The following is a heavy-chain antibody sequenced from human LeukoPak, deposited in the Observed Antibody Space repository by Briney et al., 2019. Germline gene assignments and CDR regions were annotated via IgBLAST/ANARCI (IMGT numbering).Heavy chain of an antibody. Sequence: GGSLRLSCAASGFTFSSYAMSWVRQAPGKGLEWVSAISGSGTTYYADSVRGRFIVSRDNSKNTLYLQMNSLRAEDTAVYYCAKRPYYYGSGPMDYWGQGTLVTVSS. CDR2: ISGSGTT. J-gene: IGHJ4*02. D-gene: IGHD3-10*01. CDR3: AKRPYYYGSGPMDY. V-gene: IGHV3-23*01. CDR1: GFTFSSYA.